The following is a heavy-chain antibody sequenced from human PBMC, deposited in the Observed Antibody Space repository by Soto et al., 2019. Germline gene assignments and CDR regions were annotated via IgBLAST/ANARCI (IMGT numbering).Heavy chain of an antibody. J-gene: IGHJ4*02. CDR1: GYTFTSYG. CDR2: ISAYTGNT. Sequence: ASVRVSCKASGYTFTSYGISWVRQAPGQGLEWRGWISAYTGNTNSAQKLQGRVTMTTDTSTSTAYMELRSLRSDDTAVYYCAREGIAVDVGLEYWAQGTLVPVSS. CDR3: AREGIAVDVGLEY. D-gene: IGHD6-19*01. V-gene: IGHV1-18*01.